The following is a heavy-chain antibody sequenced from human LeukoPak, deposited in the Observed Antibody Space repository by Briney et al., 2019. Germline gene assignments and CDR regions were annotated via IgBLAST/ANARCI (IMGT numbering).Heavy chain of an antibody. Sequence: ASVKVSCKASGGTFSSYYMHWVRQAPGQGLEWMGIINPSGGSTSYAQKFQGRVTMTRDTSISTAYMAMSRLRSEDTAVYYCAREPYGSGSAFDYWGQGTLVTVSS. CDR1: GGTFSSYY. J-gene: IGHJ4*02. D-gene: IGHD3-10*01. V-gene: IGHV1-46*01. CDR2: INPSGGST. CDR3: AREPYGSGSAFDY.